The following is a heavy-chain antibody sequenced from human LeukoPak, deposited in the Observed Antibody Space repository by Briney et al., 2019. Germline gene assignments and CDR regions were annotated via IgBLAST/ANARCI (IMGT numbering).Heavy chain of an antibody. Sequence: HPGGSLRLSCAASGFTVSSNYMSWVRQAPGEGLEWVSVIYSGGSTYYADSVKGRFTISRDNSKNTLYLQMNSLRAEDTAVYYCARGLSFDAFDIWGQGTMVTVSS. CDR3: ARGLSFDAFDI. CDR1: GFTVSSNY. V-gene: IGHV3-53*01. CDR2: IYSGGST. J-gene: IGHJ3*02. D-gene: IGHD2/OR15-2a*01.